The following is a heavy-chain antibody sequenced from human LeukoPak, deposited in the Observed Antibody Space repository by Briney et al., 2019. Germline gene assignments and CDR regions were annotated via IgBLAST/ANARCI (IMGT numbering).Heavy chain of an antibody. J-gene: IGHJ4*02. V-gene: IGHV4-59*08. D-gene: IGHD6-19*01. CDR2: IYYSGST. Sequence: SETLSLTCTVSGGSISSYYWSWIRQPSGKGLEWIGYIYYSGSTNYNPSLKSRVTISVDTSKNQFSLKLSSVTAADTAVYYCASLSYSSGWYYFDYWGQGTLVTVSS. CDR3: ASLSYSSGWYYFDY. CDR1: GGSISSYY.